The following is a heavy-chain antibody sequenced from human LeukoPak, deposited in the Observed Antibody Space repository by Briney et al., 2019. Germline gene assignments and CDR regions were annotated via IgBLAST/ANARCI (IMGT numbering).Heavy chain of an antibody. Sequence: PGGSLRLSCAASGFTFSSYAMSWVRQAPGKGLEWVSTISGSGDSTYYADSVKGRFTISRDNSKNTLYLQMNSLKTEDTAVYYCTRPKEGAGINDAFDIWGQGTMVTVSS. J-gene: IGHJ3*02. CDR2: ISGSGDST. CDR1: GFTFSSYA. V-gene: IGHV3-23*01. D-gene: IGHD6-13*01. CDR3: TRPKEGAGINDAFDI.